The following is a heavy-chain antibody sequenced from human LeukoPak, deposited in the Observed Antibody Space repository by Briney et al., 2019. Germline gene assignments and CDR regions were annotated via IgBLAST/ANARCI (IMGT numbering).Heavy chain of an antibody. CDR3: VRGRGSSYGYFDY. V-gene: IGHV3-23*01. D-gene: IGHD5-18*01. CDR1: GFILSSYA. J-gene: IGHJ4*02. CDR2: IAGSGTGT. Sequence: PGGSLRLSCVASGFILSSYAMTWARQAPGEGLEWVLAIAGSGTGTDYADSVKGRFTISRDNTKNTLYLQMDSLRAEDTAVYYCVRGRGSSYGYFDYWGQGTMVTVSS.